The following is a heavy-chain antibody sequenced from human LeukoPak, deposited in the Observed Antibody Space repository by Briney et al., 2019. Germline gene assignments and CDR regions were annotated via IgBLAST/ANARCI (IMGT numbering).Heavy chain of an antibody. V-gene: IGHV3-48*03. CDR1: GFTFSSYE. J-gene: IGHJ4*02. D-gene: IGHD5-24*01. Sequence: GGSLRLSCAASGFTFSSYEMNWVRQAPGKGLEWVSYISSSGSTIYYADSVKGRFTISRDNAKNSLYLQMNSLRAEDTAVYYCARGVRGWLQQWGFDYWGRGTLVTVSS. CDR3: ARGVRGWLQQWGFDY. CDR2: ISSSGSTI.